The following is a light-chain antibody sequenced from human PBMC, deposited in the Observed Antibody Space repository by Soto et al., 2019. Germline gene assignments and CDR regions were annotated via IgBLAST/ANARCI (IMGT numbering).Light chain of an antibody. CDR2: GAS. J-gene: IGKJ4*01. CDR3: QQLNSYPLT. Sequence: DIQLTQSPSFLSASVGDSVTITCRASQGLGSYLAWFQQKPGKPPKVLIYGASTLQSGVPSRFSGSGSGTEFTLTISSLQPEDFATYYCQQLNSYPLTFGGGTKVEIK. V-gene: IGKV1-9*01. CDR1: QGLGSY.